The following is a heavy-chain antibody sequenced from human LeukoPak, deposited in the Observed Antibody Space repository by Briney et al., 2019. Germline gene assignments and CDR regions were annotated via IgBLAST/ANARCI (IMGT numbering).Heavy chain of an antibody. Sequence: PSETLSLTCTVSGGSISSYYWSWIRQPPGKGLEWIGYIYYSGSTNYNPSLKSRVTISVDTSKNQFSLKLSSVTAADTAVYYCAREKYSSGWDDYYYYYYYMDVWGKGTTVTVSS. CDR2: IYYSGST. D-gene: IGHD6-19*01. CDR1: GGSISSYY. V-gene: IGHV4-59*01. CDR3: AREKYSSGWDDYYYYYYYMDV. J-gene: IGHJ6*03.